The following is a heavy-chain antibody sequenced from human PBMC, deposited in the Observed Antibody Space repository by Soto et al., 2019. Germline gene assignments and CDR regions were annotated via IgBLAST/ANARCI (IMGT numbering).Heavy chain of an antibody. V-gene: IGHV1-2*02. CDR2: INPKSGDT. Sequence: QVQLVQSGAEVKKPGASVKVSCEASGYTIIGYYKHWVRQAPGQGLEWMGWINPKSGDTNYAQNFQDKVTMTSDTSFNIGYMYLSSLTSDDTAVYFCATAQCTSSNCYIAYWGQGTLVTVSS. CDR3: ATAQCTSSNCYIAY. J-gene: IGHJ4*02. D-gene: IGHD2-2*02. CDR1: GYTIIGYY.